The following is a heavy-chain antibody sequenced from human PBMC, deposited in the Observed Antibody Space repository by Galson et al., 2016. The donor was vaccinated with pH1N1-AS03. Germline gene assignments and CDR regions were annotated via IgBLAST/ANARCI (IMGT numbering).Heavy chain of an antibody. CDR1: GYSFSDYY. J-gene: IGHJ3*02. V-gene: IGHV1-2*06. CDR2: FNPSTGST. Sequence: SVKVSCKASGYSFSDYYIHWVRQAPGLGLDWMGRFNPSTGSTKYAQQFLGRFTMTRDTSISTAYMELSRLTSYDTAVYYCSRQPSFYDTTGLPDAFDIWGQGTTVTVSS. D-gene: IGHD3-22*01. CDR3: SRQPSFYDTTGLPDAFDI.